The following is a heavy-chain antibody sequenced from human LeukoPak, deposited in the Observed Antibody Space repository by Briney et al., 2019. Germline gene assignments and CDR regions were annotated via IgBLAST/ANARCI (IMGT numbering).Heavy chain of an antibody. D-gene: IGHD5-24*01. CDR1: GGSISSHY. J-gene: IGHJ3*02. Sequence: NTSETLSLTCTVSGGSISSHYWSWIRQSPGKGLEWIGYIYYSGSTNYNPSLKSRVTISVDTSKNQFSLKLSSVTAADTAVYYCARGEMATIEDAFDIWGQGTMVTVSS. CDR2: IYYSGST. CDR3: ARGEMATIEDAFDI. V-gene: IGHV4-59*11.